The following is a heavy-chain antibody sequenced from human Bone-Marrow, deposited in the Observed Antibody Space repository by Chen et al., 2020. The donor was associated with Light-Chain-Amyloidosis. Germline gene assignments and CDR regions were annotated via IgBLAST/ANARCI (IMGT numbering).Heavy chain of an antibody. CDR1: GASISSADDY. CDR2: MHHSGSA. CDR3: VRETTSTPWFDP. V-gene: IGHV4-30-4*01. D-gene: IGHD1-1*01. Sequence: QVQLQESGPGLVKPSQTLSLVCSVSGASISSADDYLTWVRQPPGQGLEWIGYMHHSGSATYNPSLRSRVAISLDTSKNQFSLSLTSVTAADSAMYFCVRETTSTPWFDPWGPGTLVTVYS. J-gene: IGHJ5*02.